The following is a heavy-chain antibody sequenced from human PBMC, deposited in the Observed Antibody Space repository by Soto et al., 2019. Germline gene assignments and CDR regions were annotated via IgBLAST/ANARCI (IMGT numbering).Heavy chain of an antibody. Sequence: QVQLQESGPGLVKPSETLSLTCTVSGGSVNSGNSYWTWIRQPPGKGLEWIGYIYHSGSTTYNPSLKSRVTISVDTSKNQFSLKLSSVTAAYTAVYYCARDNQYSGYYFVSRFDYWGQGALVTVSS. CDR2: IYHSGST. CDR1: GGSVNSGNSY. D-gene: IGHD5-12*01. CDR3: ARDNQYSGYYFVSRFDY. J-gene: IGHJ4*02. V-gene: IGHV4-61*01.